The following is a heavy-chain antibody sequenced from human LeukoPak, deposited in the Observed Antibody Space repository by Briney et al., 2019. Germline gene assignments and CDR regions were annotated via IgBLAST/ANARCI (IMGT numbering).Heavy chain of an antibody. J-gene: IGHJ4*02. Sequence: GGSLRLSCAASGFTFSSYWMSWVRQAPGKGLEWVANIKQDGSEKYYVDSVKGRFTISRDNAKNSLYLRMNSLRAEDTAVYYCARWAHCSSTSCPFVYWGQGTLVTVSS. D-gene: IGHD2-2*01. CDR3: ARWAHCSSTSCPFVY. CDR2: IKQDGSEK. V-gene: IGHV3-7*03. CDR1: GFTFSSYW.